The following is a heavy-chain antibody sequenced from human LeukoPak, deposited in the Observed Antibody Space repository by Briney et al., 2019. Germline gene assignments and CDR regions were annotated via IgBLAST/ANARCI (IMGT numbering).Heavy chain of an antibody. CDR2: INHSGST. D-gene: IGHD4-11*01. V-gene: IGHV4-34*01. CDR3: ARGRPTTLDY. CDR1: GGSFSGYY. Sequence: SETLSLTCAVYGGSFSGYYWSWIRQPPGKGLEWIGEINHSGSTNYNPSLKSRVTISVDTSKNQFSLKLSSVTAADTAAYYCARGRPTTLDYWGQGTLVTVSS. J-gene: IGHJ4*02.